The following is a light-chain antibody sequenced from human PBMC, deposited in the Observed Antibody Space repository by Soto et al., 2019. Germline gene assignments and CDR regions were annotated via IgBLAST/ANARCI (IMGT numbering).Light chain of an antibody. Sequence: EIPMTQSPATLSVSPGERATLSCRASQSVGSKVAWYQQKPGQAPSLLIYDTSTRATGIPARFSGSGSGTEFSLTIRSLQSEDFAVYYCQQYNAWPLFTFGQGTKVEIK. CDR3: QQYNAWPLFT. CDR1: QSVGSK. V-gene: IGKV3-15*01. CDR2: DTS. J-gene: IGKJ2*01.